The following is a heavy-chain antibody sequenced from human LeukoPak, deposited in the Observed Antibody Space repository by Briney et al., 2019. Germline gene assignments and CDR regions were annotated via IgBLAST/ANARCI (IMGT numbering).Heavy chain of an antibody. J-gene: IGHJ4*02. CDR2: ISWDGDST. Sequence: GGSLRLTCAASALTFDDYAMHWVRQAPEKGLECVSLISWDGDSTYYADSVKGRFTISRDNNKNSLYLQMNSLRTEDSALYYCATAPYDSRGIFDYWGQGTLVTVSS. CDR1: ALTFDDYA. D-gene: IGHD3-22*01. CDR3: ATAPYDSRGIFDY. V-gene: IGHV3-43D*03.